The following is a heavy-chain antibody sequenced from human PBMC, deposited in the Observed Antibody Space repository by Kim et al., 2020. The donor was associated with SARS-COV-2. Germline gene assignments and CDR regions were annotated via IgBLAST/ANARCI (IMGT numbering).Heavy chain of an antibody. D-gene: IGHD3-10*01. J-gene: IGHJ4*02. V-gene: IGHV4-39*01. CDR3: ARHRDYYGPGWFDY. Sequence: SETLSLTCTVSGGSISSSSYYWGWIRQPPGKGLEWIGSIYYSGSTYYNPSLKSRVTISVDTSKNQFSLKLSSVTAADTAVYYCARHRDYYGPGWFDYWGQGTLVTVSS. CDR1: GGSISSSSYY. CDR2: IYYSGST.